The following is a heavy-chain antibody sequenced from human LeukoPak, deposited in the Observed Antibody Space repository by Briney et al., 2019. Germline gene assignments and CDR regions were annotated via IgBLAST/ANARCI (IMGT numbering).Heavy chain of an antibody. Sequence: SETLSLTCSVSGGSISSLYWSWIRQPPGKGLEWIGYIYYTGSTNYNPSLKSRVTMFVDMSKNQFSLRLSSVTAADTAVYYCARHDHYAFDYWGQGTLVTVSS. CDR3: ARHDHYAFDY. CDR1: GGSISSLY. J-gene: IGHJ4*02. V-gene: IGHV4-59*08. CDR2: IYYTGST. D-gene: IGHD4-17*01.